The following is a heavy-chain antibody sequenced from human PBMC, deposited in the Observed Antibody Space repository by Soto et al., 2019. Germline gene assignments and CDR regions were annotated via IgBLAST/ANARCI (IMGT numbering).Heavy chain of an antibody. D-gene: IGHD6-13*01. CDR3: ARDNGNGSSWWSSYFDY. CDR2: INAGNGNT. Sequence: ASVKVSCKASGYTFTSYAMHWVRQAPGQRLEWMGWINAGNGNTKYSQKFQGRVTITRDTSASTAYMELSSLRSEDTAVYYCARDNGNGSSWWSSYFDYWGQGTLVTVSS. CDR1: GYTFTSYA. V-gene: IGHV1-3*01. J-gene: IGHJ4*02.